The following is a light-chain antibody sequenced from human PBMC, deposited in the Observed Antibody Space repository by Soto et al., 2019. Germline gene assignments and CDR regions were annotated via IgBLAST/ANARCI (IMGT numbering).Light chain of an antibody. Sequence: ELVLTQSPGTLSLSPGERATLSCRASQSLSSRNLAWYQQKPGQAPRPLIYGASSRATGIPDRISGSGSGTDFTLTISRLEPEDFAVYYCQQYGSPPQTFGQGTKVDI. J-gene: IGKJ1*01. CDR1: QSLSSRN. CDR3: QQYGSPPQT. CDR2: GAS. V-gene: IGKV3-20*01.